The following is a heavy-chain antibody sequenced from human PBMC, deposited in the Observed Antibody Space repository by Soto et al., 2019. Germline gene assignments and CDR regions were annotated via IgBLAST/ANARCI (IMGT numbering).Heavy chain of an antibody. Sequence: QVQLVQSGAEVKEPGDSVRVSCEASGYTFTAYYIHWVRQVPGQGLEWRGWINTKFGDTTYAQDFQGRVPMTRDMSISTVYMELSRLTSDDTAIYYCARNMDYFYGPGSGNGHGVWGQGTTVHVFS. V-gene: IGHV1-2*02. D-gene: IGHD3-10*01. CDR1: GYTFTAYY. J-gene: IGHJ6*02. CDR2: INTKFGDT. CDR3: ARNMDYFYGPGSGNGHGV.